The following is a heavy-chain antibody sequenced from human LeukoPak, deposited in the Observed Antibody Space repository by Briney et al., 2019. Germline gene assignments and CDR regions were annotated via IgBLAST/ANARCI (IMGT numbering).Heavy chain of an antibody. CDR3: AIPEENRADLSH. J-gene: IGHJ4*02. CDR2: TYRGGST. CDR1: GGSIMGYY. V-gene: IGHV4-4*09. Sequence: PSEPLSLTCGISGGSIMGYYGSWIRQPPGKGLEWIGYTYRGGSTNYNRSFRSRATISVDTSKNQFSLKLTSVTAADTAVYYCAIPEENRADLSHWGRGTLVIVSS. D-gene: IGHD3-3*01.